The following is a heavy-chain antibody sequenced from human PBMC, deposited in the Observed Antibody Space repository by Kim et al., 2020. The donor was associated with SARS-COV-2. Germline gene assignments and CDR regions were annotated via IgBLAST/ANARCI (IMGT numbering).Heavy chain of an antibody. CDR1: GFTFSTYA. D-gene: IGHD2-21*01. CDR2: IGAVATVT. J-gene: IGHJ1*01. Sequence: GGSLRLSCEGSGFTFSTYAMSWVRQAPGKGLEWVAGIGAVATVTHYADSVRGRFVISRDNSKNTLFLQMHSLRADDTAVYFCARAVVAINNQYFQHWGQGSLVIVSS. V-gene: IGHV3-23*01. CDR3: ARAVVAINNQYFQH.